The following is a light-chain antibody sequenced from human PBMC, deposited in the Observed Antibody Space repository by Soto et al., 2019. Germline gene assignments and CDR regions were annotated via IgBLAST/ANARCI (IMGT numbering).Light chain of an antibody. J-gene: IGKJ2*01. CDR1: QSLVHNNGYNY. V-gene: IGKV2-28*01. CDR3: MQALQTVFT. CDR2: LGS. Sequence: EIVMTQSPLSLAVTPGEPASISCKSSQSLVHNNGYNYLDWYLQKPGQSPQLLIYLGSNRSSGVPDRFSGSASGTDFTLKISRVEAEDVGVYYCMQALQTVFTFGQGTKLEIK.